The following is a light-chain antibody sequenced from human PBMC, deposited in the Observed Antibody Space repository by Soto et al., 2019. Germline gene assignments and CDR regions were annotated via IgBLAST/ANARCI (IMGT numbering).Light chain of an antibody. CDR2: GAS. CDR3: QHYNNWPPWT. J-gene: IGKJ1*01. V-gene: IGKV3-15*01. Sequence: EIVLTQSPATLSVSPGEGATLSCRASQSVNRNLAWYQQRPGQAPRLLMYGASVRASGAPGRFSGSGSGTEFTLTISTLQSEDFAIYYCQHYNNWPPWTFGQGTKVDIK. CDR1: QSVNRN.